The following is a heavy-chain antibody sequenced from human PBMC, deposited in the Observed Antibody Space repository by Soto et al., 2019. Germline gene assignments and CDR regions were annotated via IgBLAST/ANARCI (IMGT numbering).Heavy chain of an antibody. J-gene: IGHJ4*02. V-gene: IGHV4-34*01. D-gene: IGHD6-6*01. CDR2: INHSGST. Sequence: SETLSLTCAVYGGSFSGYYWSWIRQSPGKGLEWIGEINHSGSTNYNPSLKSRVTISVDTSKNQFSLKLSSVTAADTAVYYCATLEYSSSSAGDYWGQGTLVTVSS. CDR1: GGSFSGYY. CDR3: ATLEYSSSSAGDY.